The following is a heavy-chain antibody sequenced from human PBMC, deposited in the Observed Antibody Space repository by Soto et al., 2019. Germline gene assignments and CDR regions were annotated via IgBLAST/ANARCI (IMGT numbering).Heavy chain of an antibody. CDR1: GYTFTNYD. D-gene: IGHD6-19*01. Sequence: ASVKVSCKASGYTFTNYDINWMRQATGQGLEWMGWMNPNSGNTGYAQNLQDRVTMTTDTSTSTAYMELRSLRSDDTAVYYCARADPGYSGGWYFYWGQGTKVTVSS. J-gene: IGHJ4*02. V-gene: IGHV1-8*01. CDR2: MNPNSGNT. CDR3: ARADPGYSGGWYFY.